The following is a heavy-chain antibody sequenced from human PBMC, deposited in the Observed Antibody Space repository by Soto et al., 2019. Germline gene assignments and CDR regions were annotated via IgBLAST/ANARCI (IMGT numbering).Heavy chain of an antibody. Sequence: SETLSLTCTVSGGSISSSSYYWGWIRQPPGKGLEWIGSIYYSWSTYYNPSLKSRVTISVDTSKNQFSLKLSSVTAADTAVYYCARRSAGAEITPTYYYYYMDVWGKGTTVTVSS. CDR2: IYYSWST. V-gene: IGHV4-39*01. CDR1: GGSISSSSYY. J-gene: IGHJ6*03. D-gene: IGHD6-19*01. CDR3: ARRSAGAEITPTYYYYYMDV.